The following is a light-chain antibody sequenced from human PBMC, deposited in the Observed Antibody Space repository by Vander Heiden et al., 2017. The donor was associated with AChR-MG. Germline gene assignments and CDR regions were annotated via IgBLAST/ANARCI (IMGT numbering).Light chain of an antibody. CDR1: SSNIGAGYD. CDR2: VNT. J-gene: IGLJ1*01. CDR3: QSYDSSLSAFYV. Sequence: QSVLTQPPSVSGAPGQRVTISCTGSSSNIGAGYDVHWYLQLPGTAPKLLIFVNTNRPSGVPDRFSGSKSGTSASLAITGLQAEDEADYYCQSYDSSLSAFYVFGTGTKVTVL. V-gene: IGLV1-40*01.